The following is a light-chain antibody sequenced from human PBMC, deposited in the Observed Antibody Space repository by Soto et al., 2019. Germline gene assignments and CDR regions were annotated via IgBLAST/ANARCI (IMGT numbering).Light chain of an antibody. Sequence: VMAESGECVALCLGERATNKGESSQPFVFSTSNKNYLARYQQRPGQPPKLLIYWAAIRESGVPDRFSGSGSGTHFTRTISTLQADDVAGYSCHQYYNAPRTLGQGTQVEIK. CDR2: WAA. J-gene: IGKJ1*01. V-gene: IGKV4-1*01. CDR1: QPFVFSTSNKNY. CDR3: HQYYNAPRT.